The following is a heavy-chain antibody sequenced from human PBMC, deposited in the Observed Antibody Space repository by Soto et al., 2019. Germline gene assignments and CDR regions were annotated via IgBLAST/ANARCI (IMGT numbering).Heavy chain of an antibody. J-gene: IGHJ5*02. CDR1: GFTFATYA. D-gene: IGHD5-18*01. Sequence: GSLRLSCAASGFTFATYAMNWVRQAPGKGLEWVSGISGSGGSTYYTDSVKGRFTISRDNSKNTLYLQMNSLRADDTAVYYCAKDRSVDTRDWFDPWGQGTLVTVSS. CDR2: ISGSGGST. CDR3: AKDRSVDTRDWFDP. V-gene: IGHV3-23*01.